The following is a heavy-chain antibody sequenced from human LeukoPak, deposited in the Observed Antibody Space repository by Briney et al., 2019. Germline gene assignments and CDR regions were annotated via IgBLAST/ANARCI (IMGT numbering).Heavy chain of an antibody. CDR1: GGSISSGGYY. Sequence: SQTLSLTCTVSGGSISSGGYYWSWIRQRPGKGLEWIGYIYYSGSTYYNPSLKSRVTISVDASKNQFSLKLSSVTAADTAVYYCASGGYDAFDIWGQGTMVTVSS. J-gene: IGHJ3*02. D-gene: IGHD3-10*01. V-gene: IGHV4-31*03. CDR3: ASGGYDAFDI. CDR2: IYYSGST.